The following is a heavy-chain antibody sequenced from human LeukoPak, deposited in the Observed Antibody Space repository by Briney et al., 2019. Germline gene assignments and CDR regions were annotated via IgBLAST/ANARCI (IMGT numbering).Heavy chain of an antibody. CDR2: ISGSGGST. D-gene: IGHD3-22*01. J-gene: IGHJ4*02. CDR1: GFTFSSYA. CDR3: ALHYYDSSGYPYYFDY. Sequence: PGGSLRLSCAASGFTFSSYAMSWVRHAPGKGLEWVSAISGSGGSTYYADSVKGRFTISRDNSKNTLYLQMNSLRAEDTAVYYCALHYYDSSGYPYYFDYWGQGTLVAVSS. V-gene: IGHV3-23*01.